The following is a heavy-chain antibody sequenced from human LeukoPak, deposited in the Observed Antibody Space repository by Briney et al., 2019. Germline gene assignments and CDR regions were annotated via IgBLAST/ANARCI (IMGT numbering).Heavy chain of an antibody. CDR2: INQDGSEK. CDR3: ARDMNPYSSSSGFDY. Sequence: GGSLILSCAASGFTFSRYWMSWVRQAPGMGLEWVANINQDGSEKYYVDSVKGRFTISRDNVKNSLYLQMNSLRAEDTAVYYCARDMNPYSSSSGFDYWGQGTLVTVSS. V-gene: IGHV3-7*01. J-gene: IGHJ4*02. CDR1: GFTFSRYW. D-gene: IGHD6-6*01.